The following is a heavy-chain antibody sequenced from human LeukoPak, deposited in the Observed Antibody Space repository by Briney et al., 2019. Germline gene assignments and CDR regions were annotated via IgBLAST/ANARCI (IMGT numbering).Heavy chain of an antibody. CDR2: ISHSGSI. J-gene: IGHJ3*02. CDR3: AKELTERWVIDAFDI. D-gene: IGHD2-21*01. CDR1: GFTFSSYA. V-gene: IGHV3-23*01. Sequence: GGSLRLSCAASGFTFSSYAMNWVRQAPGKGLEWVSGISHSGSISYADSVKGRFTISRDNSKNTLYLQMSSLRAEDTAIYYCAKELTERWVIDAFDIWGQGTVVTVSS.